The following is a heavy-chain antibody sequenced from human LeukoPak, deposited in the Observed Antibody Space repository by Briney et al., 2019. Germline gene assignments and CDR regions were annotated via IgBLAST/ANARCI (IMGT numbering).Heavy chain of an antibody. V-gene: IGHV4-34*01. Sequence: SETLSLTCAVYGGSFSGYYWSWIRQPPGKGLEWIGEINHSGSTNYNPSLKSRVTISVDTSKNQFSLKLSSVTAADTAVYYCARVPSSGYYYGPYFDYWGQGTLVTVSS. CDR2: INHSGST. CDR1: GGSFSGYY. CDR3: ARVPSSGYYYGPYFDY. J-gene: IGHJ4*02. D-gene: IGHD3-22*01.